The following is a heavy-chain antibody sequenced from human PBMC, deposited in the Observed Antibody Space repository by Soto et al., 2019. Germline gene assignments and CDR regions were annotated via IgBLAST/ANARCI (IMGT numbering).Heavy chain of an antibody. CDR1: GGTFSSYA. CDR2: IIHIVGTA. V-gene: IGHV1-69*01. D-gene: IGHD6-13*01. J-gene: IGHJ6*02. CDR3: ARILTRVGNSSSWYKLAYCYGMDG. Sequence: QVQRVQSGAEVKKPGSSVKVSCKASGGTFSSYAIRWVRQAPGHGLEWMGGIIHIVGTATYAQKFQCRVTITADESTSTDYMELSILRSEDTAVYYCARILTRVGNSSSWYKLAYCYGMDGWGQGTTVTGSS.